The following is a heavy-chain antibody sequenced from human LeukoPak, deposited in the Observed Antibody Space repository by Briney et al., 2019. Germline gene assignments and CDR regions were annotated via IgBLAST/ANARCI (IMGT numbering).Heavy chain of an antibody. D-gene: IGHD5-12*01. CDR2: ISGSGGTT. CDR3: AKGGSSSGYHMLDY. J-gene: IGHJ4*02. V-gene: IGHV3-23*01. CDR1: GFTFSSYA. Sequence: GGSLRPSGAASGFTFSSYAMSWVRQAPGKGLEWVSAISGSGGTTYYAGSVKGRFTISRDDSKNTLYLQMNSLRVEDTAVHYCAKGGSSSGYHMLDYWGQGTLVIVSS.